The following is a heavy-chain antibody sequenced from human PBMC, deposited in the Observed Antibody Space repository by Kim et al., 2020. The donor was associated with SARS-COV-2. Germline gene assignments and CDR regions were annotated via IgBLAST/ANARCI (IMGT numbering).Heavy chain of an antibody. V-gene: IGHV3-33*06. Sequence: GRFTISRDNSKNTLYLQMNSLRAEDTAVYYCAKDKAGTLGYYYYYGMDVWGQGTTVTVSS. CDR3: AKDKAGTLGYYYYYGMDV. D-gene: IGHD6-19*01. J-gene: IGHJ6*02.